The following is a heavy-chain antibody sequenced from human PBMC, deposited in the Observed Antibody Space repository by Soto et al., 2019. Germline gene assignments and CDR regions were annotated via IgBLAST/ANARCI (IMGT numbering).Heavy chain of an antibody. D-gene: IGHD3-22*01. CDR1: GGTFSSYA. Sequence: ASVKVSCKASGGTFSSYAISWVRQAPGQGLEWMGGIIPIFGTANYAQKFQGRVTITADESTSTAYMELSSLRSEDTAVYYCASTYYYDSGGPVRDYWGQGTLVTVSS. J-gene: IGHJ4*02. V-gene: IGHV1-69*13. CDR2: IIPIFGTA. CDR3: ASTYYYDSGGPVRDY.